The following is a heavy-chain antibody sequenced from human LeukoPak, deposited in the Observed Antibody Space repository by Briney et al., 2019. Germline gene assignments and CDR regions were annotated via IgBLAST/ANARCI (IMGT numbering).Heavy chain of an antibody. CDR3: AKTLGYCSTASCSEDDS. CDR1: GFTFSSYS. V-gene: IGHV3-21*01. CDR2: ISISSNYI. D-gene: IGHD2-2*01. Sequence: GGSLRLSCAASGFTFSSYSMNWVRQAPGKGLEWVSSISISSNYIYYADSVRGRFTISRDNAQNSLYLQMNSLRAEDTAVYFCAKTLGYCSTASCSEDDSWGQGTLVTVSS. J-gene: IGHJ5*01.